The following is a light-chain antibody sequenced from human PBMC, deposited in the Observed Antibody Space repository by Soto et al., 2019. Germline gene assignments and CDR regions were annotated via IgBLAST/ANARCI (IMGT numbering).Light chain of an antibody. Sequence: DIQLTQSPSFLSASVGDRVTITCRASQGIRDYLAWYQQKPGKAPKLLIFGASTLQSGVPSRFNGSGSGTEFTLTISSLQPEDFATYYCQQLNTSPLSFGPGTKVDIK. CDR3: QQLNTSPLS. V-gene: IGKV1-9*01. CDR2: GAS. CDR1: QGIRDY. J-gene: IGKJ3*01.